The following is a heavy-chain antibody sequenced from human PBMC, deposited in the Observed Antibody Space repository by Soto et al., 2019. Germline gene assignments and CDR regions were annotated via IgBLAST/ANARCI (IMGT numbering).Heavy chain of an antibody. CDR3: ARGKSGYYPYFDN. J-gene: IGHJ4*02. CDR2: VYYSGST. D-gene: IGHD3-22*01. CDR1: GDFISSYY. V-gene: IGHV4-59*01. Sequence: QVQLQESGPGLVKPSETLSLTCTVSGDFISSYYWSWIRQPPGKGLEWIGYVYYSGSTHYNPSLKSRVTISVDTSKKQVSLKLRSVTAADTAVYFCARGKSGYYPYFDNWGQGTLVTVSS.